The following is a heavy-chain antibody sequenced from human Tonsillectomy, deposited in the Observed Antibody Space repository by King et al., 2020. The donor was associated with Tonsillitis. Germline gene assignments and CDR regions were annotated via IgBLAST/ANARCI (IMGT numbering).Heavy chain of an antibody. V-gene: IGHV3-30*03. CDR3: ARDEYSYGWSALN. Sequence: VQLVESGGGVVQPGRSLRLSCAASGFTFNSYDMHWVRQAPGKGLEWLAVISSDGSIRDYADSVKGRFTSSRDNSKNTLYLQMNSLRAEDTAIFYCARDEYSYGWSALNWGQGTLVTVSS. CDR1: GFTFNSYD. CDR2: ISSDGSIR. J-gene: IGHJ4*02. D-gene: IGHD5-18*01.